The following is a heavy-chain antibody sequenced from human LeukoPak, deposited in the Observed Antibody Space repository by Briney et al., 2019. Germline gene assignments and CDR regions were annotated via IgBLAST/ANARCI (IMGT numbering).Heavy chain of an antibody. CDR3: LTGIAAAGTDY. V-gene: IGHV3-53*01. Sequence: PGGSLRLSCAASGFTVSSNYMSWVRQAPGKGLEWVSVIYSGGSTYYADSVKGRFTISRDNSKNTLYLQMNSLRAEDTAVYYCLTGIAAAGTDYWGQGTLVTVSS. D-gene: IGHD6-13*01. J-gene: IGHJ4*02. CDR2: IYSGGST. CDR1: GFTVSSNY.